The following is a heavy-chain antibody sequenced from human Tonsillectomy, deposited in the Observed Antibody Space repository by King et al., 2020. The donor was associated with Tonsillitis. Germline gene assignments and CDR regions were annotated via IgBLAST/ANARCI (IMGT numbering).Heavy chain of an antibody. CDR3: ARDRCYGSKQEGAGRYWFDP. D-gene: IGHD3-10*01. V-gene: IGHV1-69*01. J-gene: IGHJ5*02. CDR2: IIPMLGST. Sequence: VQLVESGAEVKKPGSSVKVSCKAYGGTFSNYGINWLRQAPGQGPEWMGGIIPMLGSTYYAQKFQGRVTITADESTSTASMELSSLRSEDTAVYYCARDRCYGSKQEGAGRYWFDPWGQGTLVTVSS. CDR1: GGTFSNYG.